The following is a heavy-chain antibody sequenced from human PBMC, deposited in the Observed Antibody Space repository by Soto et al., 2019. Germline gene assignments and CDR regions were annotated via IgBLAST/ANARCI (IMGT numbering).Heavy chain of an antibody. CDR2: ISAYNGNT. V-gene: IGHV1-18*01. J-gene: IGHJ5*02. D-gene: IGHD3-22*01. CDR3: AIYNSVPAPPQFDP. Sequence: ASVKVSCKASGYTFTSYGISWVRQAPGQGLEWMGWISAYNGNTNYAQKLQGRVTMTTDTSTSTAYMELRSLRSDDTAVYYCAIYNSVPAPPQFDPRAQRTLVPVSS. CDR1: GYTFTSYG.